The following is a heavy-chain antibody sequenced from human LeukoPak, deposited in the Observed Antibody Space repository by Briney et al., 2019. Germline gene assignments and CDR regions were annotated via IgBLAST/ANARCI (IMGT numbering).Heavy chain of an antibody. CDR1: GGSISSSSYY. D-gene: IGHD6-13*01. V-gene: IGHV4-39*01. CDR2: IYYSGST. CDR3: ARRRYSSSLYYFDY. J-gene: IGHJ4*02. Sequence: SETLSLTCTVSGGSISSSSYYWGWLRQPPGTGLEWVGSIYYSGSTYYNPSLKSRVTVSVDTSKNQFSLKLSPVTAADTAVYYCARRRYSSSLYYFDYWGQGTLVTVSS.